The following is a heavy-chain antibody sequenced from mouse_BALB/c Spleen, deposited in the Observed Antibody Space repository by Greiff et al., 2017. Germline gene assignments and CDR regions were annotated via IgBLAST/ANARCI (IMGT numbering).Heavy chain of an antibody. J-gene: IGHJ3*01. CDR2: IWAGGST. CDR3: ASYDYLAY. Sequence: VKVVESGPGLVAPSQSLSITCTVSGFSLTSYGVHWVRQPPGKGLEWLGVIWAGGSTNYNSALMSRLSISKDNSKSQVFLKMNSLQTDDTAMYYCASYDYLAYWGQGTLVTVSA. CDR1: GFSLTSYG. D-gene: IGHD2-4*01. V-gene: IGHV2-9*02.